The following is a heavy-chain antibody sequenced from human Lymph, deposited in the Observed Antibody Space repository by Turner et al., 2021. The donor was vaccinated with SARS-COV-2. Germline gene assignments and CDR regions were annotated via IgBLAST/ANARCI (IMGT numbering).Heavy chain of an antibody. CDR1: GASISNYY. J-gene: IGHJ4*02. CDR2: IYYSGST. V-gene: IGHV4-59*01. CDR3: ARGFDY. Sequence: QVHLQESGPGLVKPSEPLSLTCTVSGASISNYYWSWIRQPPGKGLEWIGYIYYSGSTNYNPSLKSRVTISVDTSKNQFSLKLSSVTAADTAVYYCARGFDYWGQGTLVTVSS.